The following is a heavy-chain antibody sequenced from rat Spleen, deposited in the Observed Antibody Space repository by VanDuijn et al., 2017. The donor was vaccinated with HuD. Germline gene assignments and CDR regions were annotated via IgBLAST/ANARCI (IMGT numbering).Heavy chain of an antibody. D-gene: IGHD1-12*02. Sequence: QVQLKESGPGLVQPSQTLSLTCTVSGFSLTSNSVHWVRQPPGKGLEWMGRMWYDGDTAYNSALKSRLSISRDTSKNQVFLKMNSLQTDDTGIYYCTREYNDGSSLGGWFVSWGQGTLVTVSS. V-gene: IGHV2-63*01. CDR2: MWYDGDT. CDR3: TREYNDGSSLGGWFVS. J-gene: IGHJ3*01. CDR1: GFSLTSNS.